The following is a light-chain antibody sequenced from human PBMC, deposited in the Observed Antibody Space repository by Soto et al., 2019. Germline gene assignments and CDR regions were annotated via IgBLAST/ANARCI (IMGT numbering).Light chain of an antibody. J-gene: IGLJ2*01. CDR2: EVS. CDR1: SSDVGAYNY. CDR3: CSYAGSYAL. V-gene: IGLV2-11*01. Sequence: VLTQPRSVSGSPGQSVTISCTGTSSDVGAYNYVSWYQQHPGKVPKVMIFEVSERPSGVPDRFSGSKSGNTASLTISGLQAEDEADYYCCSYAGSYALFGGGTKVTVL.